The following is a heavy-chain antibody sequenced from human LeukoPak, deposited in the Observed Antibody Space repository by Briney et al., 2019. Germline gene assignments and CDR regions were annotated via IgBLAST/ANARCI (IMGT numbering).Heavy chain of an antibody. CDR3: ARVPYDSSGYSGTDAFDI. D-gene: IGHD3-22*01. Sequence: PSETLSLTCTVSGYSISSGYYWSWIRQPPGKGLEWIGEINHSGSTNYNPSLKSRVTISVDTSKNQFSLKLSSVTAADTAVYYCARVPYDSSGYSGTDAFDIWGQGTMVTVSS. V-gene: IGHV4-38-2*02. J-gene: IGHJ3*02. CDR1: GYSISSGYY. CDR2: INHSGST.